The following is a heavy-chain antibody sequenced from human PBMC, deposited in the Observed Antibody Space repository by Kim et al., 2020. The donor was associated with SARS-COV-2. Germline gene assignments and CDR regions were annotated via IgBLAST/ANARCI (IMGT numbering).Heavy chain of an antibody. J-gene: IGHJ3*02. Sequence: GGSLRLSCAASGFTFSSYAMHWVRQAPGKGLEWVAVISYDGSNKYYADSVKGRFTISRDNSKNTLYLQMNSLRAEDTAVYYCARGRHYYDSSGNDAFDIWGQGTMVTVSS. CDR3: ARGRHYYDSSGNDAFDI. V-gene: IGHV3-30-3*01. D-gene: IGHD3-22*01. CDR2: ISYDGSNK. CDR1: GFTFSSYA.